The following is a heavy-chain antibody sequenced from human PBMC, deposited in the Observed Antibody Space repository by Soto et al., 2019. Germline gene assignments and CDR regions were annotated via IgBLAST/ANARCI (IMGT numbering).Heavy chain of an antibody. V-gene: IGHV3-30*18. CDR1: GFTFSSYG. CDR2: ISYDGSNK. D-gene: IGHD5-12*01. CDR3: AKDRMDSDYDF. Sequence: QVQLVESGGGVVQPGRSLRLSCAASGFTFSSYGMHWVRQAPGKGLEWVAVISYDGSNKYYADSVKGRFTISRDNSKNTLYLQMNSLRAEDTAVYYCAKDRMDSDYDFWGQGTLVTVSS. J-gene: IGHJ4*02.